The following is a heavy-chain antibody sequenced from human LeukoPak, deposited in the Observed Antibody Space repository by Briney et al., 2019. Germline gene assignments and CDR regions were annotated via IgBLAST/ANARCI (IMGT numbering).Heavy chain of an antibody. J-gene: IGHJ4*02. V-gene: IGHV4-38-2*01. Sequence: SETLSLTCAVSNFSISSGYYWGWIRQPPGEGLEWIGGIYHSGSTYYNPSLKSRLTISVDTSKNQFSLKLSSVTAADTAVYYCARRGVIAARLFDYWGQGTLVTVSS. CDR1: NFSISSGYY. D-gene: IGHD6-6*01. CDR3: ARRGVIAARLFDY. CDR2: IYHSGST.